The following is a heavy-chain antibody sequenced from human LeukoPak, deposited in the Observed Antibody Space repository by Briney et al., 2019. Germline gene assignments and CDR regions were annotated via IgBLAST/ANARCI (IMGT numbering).Heavy chain of an antibody. Sequence: GGSLRLSCAASGFTFSRYAMHWVRQAPGKGLEWVAVILYDENNKNYADSVKGRFTVSRDNFKNTVYLEMNSLRAEDTAVYYCARDEAGESRTSPVVRGVTFDYWGQGTLVTVSS. J-gene: IGHJ4*02. CDR1: GFTFSRYA. V-gene: IGHV3-30-3*01. CDR3: ARDEAGESRTSPVVRGVTFDY. D-gene: IGHD3-10*01. CDR2: ILYDENNK.